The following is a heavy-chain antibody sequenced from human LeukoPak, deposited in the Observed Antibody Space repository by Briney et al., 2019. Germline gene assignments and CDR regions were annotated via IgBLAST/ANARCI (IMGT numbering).Heavy chain of an antibody. CDR2: VNHSGST. V-gene: IGHV4-34*01. CDR3: ARDPRTTTSRNWFDP. J-gene: IGHJ5*02. Sequence: PPETLSLTCAVYGGSFSGYYWSWIRQPPGKGLEWIGEVNHSGSTNYSPSLKGRVTISVDMSKNQISLKLNSVTAADTAVYYCARDPRTTTSRNWFDPWGQGTLVTVSA. D-gene: IGHD1/OR15-1a*01. CDR1: GGSFSGYY.